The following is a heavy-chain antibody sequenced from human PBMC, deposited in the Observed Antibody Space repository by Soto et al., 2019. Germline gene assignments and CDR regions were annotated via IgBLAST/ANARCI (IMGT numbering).Heavy chain of an antibody. J-gene: IGHJ4*02. CDR3: ARDLYYDTGAY. Sequence: QVQLVESGGGVVQPGRSLRLSCAASGFTFSSYAMHWVRQAPGKGLEWVAVISYDGSNKYYADSVKGRFTISRDNSENTLYLQMNSLRAEDTAVYYCARDLYYDTGAYWGQGTLVTVSS. V-gene: IGHV3-30-3*01. CDR2: ISYDGSNK. CDR1: GFTFSSYA. D-gene: IGHD3-22*01.